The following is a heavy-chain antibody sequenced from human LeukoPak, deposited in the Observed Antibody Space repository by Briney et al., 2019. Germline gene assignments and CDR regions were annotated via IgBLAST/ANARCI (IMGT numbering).Heavy chain of an antibody. CDR2: IYYSGST. CDR1: GGSISGYY. J-gene: IGHJ4*02. Sequence: PSETLSLTCTVSGGSISGYYWSWIRQPPGKGLEWIGYIYYSGSTNYNPSLRSRVTISVDTSNNQFSLKMRSVTAADTAVYYCARARIAVSYFDYWGQGALVTVSS. D-gene: IGHD6-6*01. CDR3: ARARIAVSYFDY. V-gene: IGHV4-59*01.